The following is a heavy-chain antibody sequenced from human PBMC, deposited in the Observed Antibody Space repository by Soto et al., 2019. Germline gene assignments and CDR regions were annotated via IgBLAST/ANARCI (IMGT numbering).Heavy chain of an antibody. CDR2: VSAYNGER. V-gene: IGHV1-18*01. D-gene: IGHD6-13*01. CDR3: ARDSRVGAAGDIYFDY. J-gene: IGHJ4*02. CDR1: GYTFTNYG. Sequence: ASVKVSCKASGYTFTNYGINWVRQAPGQGLEWLGWVSAYNGERRYAQRVQARVIMTTDTSTTTAYMELRSLRSDDTAVYYCARDSRVGAAGDIYFDYWGQGTLVTVSS.